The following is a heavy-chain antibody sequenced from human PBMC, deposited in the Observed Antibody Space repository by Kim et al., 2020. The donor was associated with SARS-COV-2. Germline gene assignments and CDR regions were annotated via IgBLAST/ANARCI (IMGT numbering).Heavy chain of an antibody. Sequence: GGSLRLSCAASGFRFSSYGMTWVRQTPEKGLEWVSCINDSGGSTYYEDSVKGRFTIFRDNSRNTLYLEMNSLRAEGTAVYYCAKAPGGGAGVYYAWYFGPWGGGTLVTVS. V-gene: IGHV3-23*01. CDR3: AKAPGGGAGVYYAWYFGP. J-gene: IGHJ2*01. D-gene: IGHD3-22*01. CDR1: GFRFSSYG. CDR2: INDSGGST.